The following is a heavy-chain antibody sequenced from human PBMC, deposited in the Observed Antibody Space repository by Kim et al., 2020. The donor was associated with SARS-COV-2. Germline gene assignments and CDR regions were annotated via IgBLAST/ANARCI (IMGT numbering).Heavy chain of an antibody. CDR2: T. V-gene: IGHV3-74*01. D-gene: IGHD5-18*01. J-gene: IGHJ4*02. Sequence: TNCAGPVKGRFTSARDNAKNTLYLQLDSLRAEDTAVYYCAGEVGTAMVHWGQGTLVTVSS. CDR3: AGEVGTAMVH.